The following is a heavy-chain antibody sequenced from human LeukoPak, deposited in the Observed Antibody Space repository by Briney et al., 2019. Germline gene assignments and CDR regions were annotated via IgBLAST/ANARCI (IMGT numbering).Heavy chain of an antibody. J-gene: IGHJ3*02. CDR2: TDTSGSYI. D-gene: IGHD3-10*01. Sequence: GGSLRLSCAASGFTFSNYGMNWVRQAPGKGLEWVSFTDTSGSYIYYGDSVKGRFTISRDNAKNLLFLQMNGLRAEDTALYYCARDGYGSGSSEAFDIWGQGTMVTVSS. CDR1: GFTFSNYG. V-gene: IGHV3-21*06. CDR3: ARDGYGSGSSEAFDI.